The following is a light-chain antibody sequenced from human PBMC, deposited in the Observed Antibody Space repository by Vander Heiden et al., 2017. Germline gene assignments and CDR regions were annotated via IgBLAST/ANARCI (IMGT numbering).Light chain of an antibody. CDR1: SSNIGSNY. V-gene: IGLV1-47*01. J-gene: IGLJ3*02. Sequence: QSVLTQPPSASGTPGQRVTISCSGSSSNIGSNYIYWYQQLPGTAPKLLIYRDKQRPSGVPDRFSGSKSGTSASLAISGLRSEDEADYYCATWDDSLRAVVFGGGTKLTV. CDR2: RDK. CDR3: ATWDDSLRAVV.